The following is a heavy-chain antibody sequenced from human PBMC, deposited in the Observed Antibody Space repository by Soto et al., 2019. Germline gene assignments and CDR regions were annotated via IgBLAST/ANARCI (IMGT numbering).Heavy chain of an antibody. CDR3: ARLVTD. V-gene: IGHV3-23*01. D-gene: IGHD4-4*01. J-gene: IGHJ4*02. Sequence: EVQLLDSGGALVQPGGSLRLSCATSGFTFSNHAMSWVRQAPGKGLEWVSTFTTSGDFTYYADSVKVRFTTSRDNSKSTLYLQMNSLRVEDTAVYYCARLVTDWGQGTLVTVSS. CDR2: FTTSGDFT. CDR1: GFTFSNHA.